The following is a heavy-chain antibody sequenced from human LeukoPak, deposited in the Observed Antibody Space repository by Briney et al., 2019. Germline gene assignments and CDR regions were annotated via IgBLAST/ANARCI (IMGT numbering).Heavy chain of an antibody. CDR3: ARGRGQQWLEPFDP. V-gene: IGHV4-59*13. J-gene: IGHJ5*02. CDR1: XGSISSYH. CDR2: ISYIGNT. Sequence: ETLSLXCTVSXGSISSYHWSWVRQPPGKGLEWIGYISYIGNTNYNPSLKSRVTISIDTPKNQFSLKLTSVTAADTAVYYCARGRGQQWLEPFDPWGQGTLVTVSS. D-gene: IGHD6-19*01.